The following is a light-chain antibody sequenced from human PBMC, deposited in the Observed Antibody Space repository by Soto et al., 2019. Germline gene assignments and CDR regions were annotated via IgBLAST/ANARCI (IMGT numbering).Light chain of an antibody. Sequence: QSALNQPASVSGSPGQWITISCTGTSSDVGRYNYVSWYQQHPGKAPKLLIYDVTNRPSGVSNRFSGSKSGNTASLTISELQAEDEADFYCSSYTTSSTYVFGTGTKVTVL. CDR2: DVT. V-gene: IGLV2-14*01. J-gene: IGLJ1*01. CDR3: SSYTTSSTYV. CDR1: SSDVGRYNY.